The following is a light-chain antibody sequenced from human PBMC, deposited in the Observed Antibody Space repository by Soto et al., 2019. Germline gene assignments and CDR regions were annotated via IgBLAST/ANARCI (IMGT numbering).Light chain of an antibody. J-gene: IGLJ1*01. CDR1: SRDIGYYNF. CDR3: SSFTTTSTHV. V-gene: IGLV2-14*01. CDR2: AVS. Sequence: QSALTQPASVSGSPGQSITISCTGTSRDIGYYNFVSWYQQHPGKAPKLMIYAVSNRPSGVSNRFSGSKSANTASLTISGLQAEDEADYYCSSFTTTSTHVFGPGTKLTVL.